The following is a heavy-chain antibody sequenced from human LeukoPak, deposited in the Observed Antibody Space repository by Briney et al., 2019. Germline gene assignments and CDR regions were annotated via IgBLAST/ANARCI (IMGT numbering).Heavy chain of an antibody. CDR1: GFTFSSYA. V-gene: IGHV3-23*01. J-gene: IGHJ5*02. CDR2: ITSSGDNT. D-gene: IGHD3-22*01. Sequence: GSLGLSCAASGFTFSSYAMCWVRQAPGKGLQWVSSITSSGDNTYYADSVNGRFTISRDNTKNTLHLQVNSLRAEDTAVYYCVRGSRGNYDTWGQGTLVTVSS. CDR3: VRGSRGNYDT.